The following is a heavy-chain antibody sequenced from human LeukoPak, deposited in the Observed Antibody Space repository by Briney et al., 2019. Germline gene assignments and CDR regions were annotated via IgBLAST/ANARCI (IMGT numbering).Heavy chain of an antibody. J-gene: IGHJ4*02. CDR2: ISSGSTYI. CDR3: AGDYYDSSGYWDY. D-gene: IGHD3-22*01. CDR1: GFAFSSYS. Sequence: GGSLRLSCAASGFAFSSYSMNWVRQAPGKGLEWVSSISSGSTYIYYADSVKGRFTISRENAKNSLYLQMNSLRAEDTAVYYCAGDYYDSSGYWDYWGQGTLVTVSS. V-gene: IGHV3-21*01.